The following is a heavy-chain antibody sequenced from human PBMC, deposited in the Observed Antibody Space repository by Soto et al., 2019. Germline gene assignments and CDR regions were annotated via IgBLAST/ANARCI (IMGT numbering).Heavy chain of an antibody. Sequence: SETLSLTCTVSGGSISSSSYYWGWIRQPPGKGLEWIGSIYYSGSTYYNPSLKSRVTISVDTSKNQFSLKLSSVTAADTAVYYCARLAGSYGDYGGDYFDYWGQGTLVTVSS. V-gene: IGHV4-39*01. D-gene: IGHD4-17*01. CDR1: GGSISSSSYY. CDR3: ARLAGSYGDYGGDYFDY. J-gene: IGHJ4*02. CDR2: IYYSGST.